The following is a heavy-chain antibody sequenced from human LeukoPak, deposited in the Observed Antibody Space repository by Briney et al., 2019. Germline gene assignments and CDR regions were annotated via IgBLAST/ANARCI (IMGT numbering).Heavy chain of an antibody. J-gene: IGHJ4*02. Sequence: ASVKVSCKASGYTFTSYGISWVRQAPGQGLEWMGWISAYNGNTNYAQKLQGRVTMTTDTSTSTAYMELRSLRSDDTAVYYCARVGRGLRFLEWSIFDYWGQGTLVTVSS. CDR1: GYTFTSYG. CDR3: ARVGRGLRFLEWSIFDY. CDR2: ISAYNGNT. D-gene: IGHD3-3*01. V-gene: IGHV1-18*01.